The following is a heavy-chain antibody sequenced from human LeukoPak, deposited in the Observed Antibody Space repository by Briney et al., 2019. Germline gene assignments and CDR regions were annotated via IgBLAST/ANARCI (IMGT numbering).Heavy chain of an antibody. CDR2: IYTSGNT. J-gene: IGHJ4*02. V-gene: IGHV4-61*09. Sequence: PSETLSLTCTVSGGSISSGSYCWSWIRQPAGKGLEWIGHIYTSGNTNYNPSLKSRVTISVDTSKNQFSLKLSSVTAADTAVYYCARWAVVTANYFDYWGQGTLVTVSS. CDR1: GGSISSGSYC. CDR3: ARWAVVTANYFDY. D-gene: IGHD2-15*01.